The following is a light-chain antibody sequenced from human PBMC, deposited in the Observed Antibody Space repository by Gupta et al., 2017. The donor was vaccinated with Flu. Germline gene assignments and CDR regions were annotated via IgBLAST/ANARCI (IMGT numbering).Light chain of an antibody. V-gene: IGLV1-40*01. CDR1: NLGAGHQ. CDR3: RSFDDSLGGWRI. J-gene: IGLJ2*01. CDR2: GDV. Sequence: NLGAGHQVHCYQQHPGSPPKLLIYGDVVRPSGIPDRFSGSNSGTTATLAIAGLQVEDEADYYCRSFDDSLGGWRIFGGGTKLTVL.